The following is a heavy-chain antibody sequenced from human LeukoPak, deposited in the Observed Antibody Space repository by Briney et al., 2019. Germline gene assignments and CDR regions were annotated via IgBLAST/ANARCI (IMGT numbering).Heavy chain of an antibody. J-gene: IGHJ3*02. CDR3: ARVHTVSGYDAFDI. Sequence: SKTLSLTCAVYGGSFSGYYWSWIRQPPGKGLEWIGEINHSGSTNYNPSLKSRVTISVDTSKNQFSLKLSSVTAADTAVYYCARVHTVSGYDAFDIWGQGTMVTVSS. D-gene: IGHD4-17*01. CDR1: GGSFSGYY. CDR2: INHSGST. V-gene: IGHV4-34*01.